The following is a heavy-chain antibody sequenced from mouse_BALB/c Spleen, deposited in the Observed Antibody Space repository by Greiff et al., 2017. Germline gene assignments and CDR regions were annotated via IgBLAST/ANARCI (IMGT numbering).Heavy chain of an antibody. CDR1: GFSLTSYG. CDR3: ARGGYVAWFAY. CDR2: IWSGGST. V-gene: IGHV2-2*02. D-gene: IGHD2-2*01. Sequence: QVQLKQSGPGLVQPSQSLSITCTVSGFSLTSYGVHWVRQSPGKGLEWLGVIWSGGSTDYNAAFISRLSISKDNSKSQVFFKMNSLQANDTAIYYCARGGYVAWFAYWGQGTLVTVSA. J-gene: IGHJ3*01.